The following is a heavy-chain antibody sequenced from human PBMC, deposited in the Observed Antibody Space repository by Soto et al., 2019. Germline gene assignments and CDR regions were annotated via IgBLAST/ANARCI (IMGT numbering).Heavy chain of an antibody. J-gene: IGHJ4*02. CDR1: GSTFSSYS. V-gene: IGHV3-21*01. CDR2: ISSSSSYI. Sequence: GSLLPTCSASGSTFSSYSMNWVRQAPGKGLEWVSSISSSSSYIYYADSVKGRFTIARDNAKNSLYLQMNSLRAEDTAVYYCARGQNYDYVWGSYLADYYFDYWGQGTLVTVYS. CDR3: ARGQNYDYVWGSYLADYYFDY. D-gene: IGHD3-16*02.